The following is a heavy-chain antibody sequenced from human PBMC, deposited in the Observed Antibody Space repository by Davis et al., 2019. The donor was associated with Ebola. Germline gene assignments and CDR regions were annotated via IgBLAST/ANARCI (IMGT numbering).Heavy chain of an antibody. CDR2: IWYDGSNK. CDR1: GFTFSSYG. D-gene: IGHD3-3*01. CDR3: ARGASDFWSGYPYGMDV. Sequence: GESLKISCAASGFTFSSYGMHWVRQAPGKGLEWVAVIWYDGSNKYYADSVKGRFTISRDNSKNTLYLQMNSLRAEDTAVYYCARGASDFWSGYPYGMDVWGQGTTVTVSS. J-gene: IGHJ6*02. V-gene: IGHV3-33*08.